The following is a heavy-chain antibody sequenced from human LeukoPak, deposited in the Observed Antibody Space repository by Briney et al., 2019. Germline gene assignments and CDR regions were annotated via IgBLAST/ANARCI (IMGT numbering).Heavy chain of an antibody. D-gene: IGHD2-21*02. CDR1: GDSISSYY. J-gene: IGHJ5*02. Sequence: SETLSLTCTVSGDSISSYYWSWIRQPPGKGLEWIGYIYYSGSTKYNPSLKSRVTISVDTSKNQFPLKLNSVTAADTAVYYCARGGAGNRGGACYLNWFDPWGQGTLVTVSS. CDR3: ARGGAGNRGGACYLNWFDP. V-gene: IGHV4-59*01. CDR2: IYYSGST.